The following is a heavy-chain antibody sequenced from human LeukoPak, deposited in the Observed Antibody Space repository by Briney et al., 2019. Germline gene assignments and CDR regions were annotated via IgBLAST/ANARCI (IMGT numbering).Heavy chain of an antibody. CDR2: ISWNNVNI. CDR3: VKDNGFRFDY. Sequence: RRSLRLSCAASGFTFNDYAMHWVRQAPGKGLEWVSGISWNNVNIGYADSVKGRFTISRDNAKKSLYLQMNSLRTEDTAFYYCVKDNGFRFDYWGQGTLVTVSS. J-gene: IGHJ4*02. CDR1: GFTFNDYA. V-gene: IGHV3-9*01. D-gene: IGHD2-8*01.